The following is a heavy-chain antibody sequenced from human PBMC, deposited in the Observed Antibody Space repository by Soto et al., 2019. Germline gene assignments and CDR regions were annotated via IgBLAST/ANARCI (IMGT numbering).Heavy chain of an antibody. CDR2: ISSSGSTI. D-gene: IGHD2-15*01. CDR1: GFTFSDYY. CDR3: AGYGGDIVVVVAPFDF. J-gene: IGHJ3*01. Sequence: PGGSLRLSCAASGFTFSDYYMSWIRQAPGKGLEWASYISSSGSTIYYADSVKGRFTISRDNAKNSLYLQMNSLRAEDTAVYYCAGYGGDIVVVVAPFDFWGPGTRVTVSS. V-gene: IGHV3-11*01.